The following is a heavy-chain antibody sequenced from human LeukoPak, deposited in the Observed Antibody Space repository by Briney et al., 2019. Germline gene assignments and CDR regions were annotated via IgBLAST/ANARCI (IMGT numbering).Heavy chain of an antibody. CDR3: ARDLRVGATPFDY. CDR1: GFRFSSYA. V-gene: IGHV3-66*01. Sequence: GGSLRLSCAASGFRFSSYAMSWVRQAPGKGLEWVSVIYSGGSTYYADSVKGRFTISRDNSKNTLYLQMNSLRAEDTAVYYCARDLRVGATPFDYWGQGTLVTVSS. D-gene: IGHD1-26*01. CDR2: IYSGGST. J-gene: IGHJ4*02.